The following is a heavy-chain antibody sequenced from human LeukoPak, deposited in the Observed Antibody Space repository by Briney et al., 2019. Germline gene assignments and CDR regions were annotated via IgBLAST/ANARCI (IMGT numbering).Heavy chain of an antibody. CDR1: GGSFSGYY. CDR3: ASPCGGDCYSGDDAFDI. D-gene: IGHD2-21*02. J-gene: IGHJ3*02. Sequence: SETLSLTCAVYGGSFSGYYWSWIRQPPGKGLEWIGEINHSGSTNYNPSLKSRVTISVDTSKNQFPLKLSSVTAADTAVYYCASPCGGDCYSGDDAFDIWGQGTMVTVSP. CDR2: INHSGST. V-gene: IGHV4-34*01.